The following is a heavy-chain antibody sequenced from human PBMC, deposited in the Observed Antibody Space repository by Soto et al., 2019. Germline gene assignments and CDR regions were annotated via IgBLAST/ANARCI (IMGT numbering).Heavy chain of an antibody. D-gene: IGHD3-3*01. CDR3: ARSDLYYDFWSGHTPNWFDP. CDR1: GLTLSNYD. V-gene: IGHV3-13*01. Sequence: GGSLRLSCAASGLTLSNYDIHWVRQATGKGLMWVSPLDIAGDTYITRSVKGRFPISRENAKHPLNLQMNILRAGDTAVYYCARSDLYYDFWSGHTPNWFDPWGQGPPVTVSS. J-gene: IGHJ5*02. CDR2: LDIAGDT.